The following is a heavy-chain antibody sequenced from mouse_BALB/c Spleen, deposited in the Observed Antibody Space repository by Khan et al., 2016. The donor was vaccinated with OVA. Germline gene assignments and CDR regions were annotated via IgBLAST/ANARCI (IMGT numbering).Heavy chain of an antibody. CDR3: ARRAYYGNWYFDV. J-gene: IGHJ1*01. CDR2: ISYSGST. V-gene: IGHV3-2*02. CDR1: GYSITSDYA. Sequence: EVKLLESGPGLVKPSQSLSLTCTVTGYSITSDYAWNWIRQFPGNKLEWMGYISYSGSTRYNPSLKSRISIIRDTSKNQFFLQLNSVTTEDTATYYCARRAYYGNWYFDVWGAGTTVTVSS. D-gene: IGHD2-1*01.